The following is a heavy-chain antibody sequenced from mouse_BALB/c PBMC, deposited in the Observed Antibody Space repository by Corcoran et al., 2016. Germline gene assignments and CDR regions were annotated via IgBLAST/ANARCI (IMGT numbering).Heavy chain of an antibody. CDR1: GYTFTDYN. CDR3: ARWGITTFDY. J-gene: IGHJ2*01. Sequence: EALLQQSGPELVKPGASVKIPCKASGYTFTDYNMDWVRQSHGKSLEGIGDINPRSGGTIYNQTFKGKATLTVDKTSSTAYMELRSLTSEDTAVYYCARWGITTFDYWGQGTTVTVSS. D-gene: IGHD1-1*01. V-gene: IGHV1-18*01. CDR2: INPRSGGT.